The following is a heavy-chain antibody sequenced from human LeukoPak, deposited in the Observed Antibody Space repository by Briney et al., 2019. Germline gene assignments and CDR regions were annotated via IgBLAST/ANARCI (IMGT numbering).Heavy chain of an antibody. J-gene: IGHJ5*02. V-gene: IGHV1-2*02. Sequence: ASVKVSCKASGYTFTSYAMNWVRQAPGQGLEWMGWVNPNSGGTNYAQKFQGRVTMTRDTSISTAYMELSRLRSDDTAVYYCARERQLARNWFDPWGQGTLVTVSS. CDR1: GYTFTSYA. CDR2: VNPNSGGT. CDR3: ARERQLARNWFDP. D-gene: IGHD6-13*01.